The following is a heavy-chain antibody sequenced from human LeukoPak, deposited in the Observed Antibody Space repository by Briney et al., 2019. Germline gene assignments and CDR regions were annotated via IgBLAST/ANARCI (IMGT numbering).Heavy chain of an antibody. V-gene: IGHV3-7*01. CDR1: GFTFSTFW. Sequence: GGSLRLSCAASGFTFSTFWMSRVRQAPGKGLEWVANIKEDGSEKYYVDSMKGRFTVSRDNAKNSLYLQMDSLRAEDMAVYYCARGGTFVSDYWGQGTLVTVSS. CDR2: IKEDGSEK. CDR3: ARGGTFVSDY. J-gene: IGHJ4*02. D-gene: IGHD1-1*01.